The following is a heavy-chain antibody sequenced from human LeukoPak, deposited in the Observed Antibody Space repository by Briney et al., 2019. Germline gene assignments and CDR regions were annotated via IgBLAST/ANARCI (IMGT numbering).Heavy chain of an antibody. J-gene: IGHJ5*02. Sequence: SETLSLTCAVYGGSFSGYYWSWIRQPPGKGLEWIGEINHSGSTNYNPSLKSRVTISVDTSKNQFSLKLSSVTAADTAVYYCARGSIAAAGTGVWFDPWGQGTPVTVSS. CDR1: GGSFSGYY. D-gene: IGHD6-13*01. CDR3: ARGSIAAAGTGVWFDP. CDR2: INHSGST. V-gene: IGHV4-34*01.